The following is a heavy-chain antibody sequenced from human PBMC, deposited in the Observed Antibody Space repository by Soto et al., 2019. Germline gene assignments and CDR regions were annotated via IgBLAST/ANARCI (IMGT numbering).Heavy chain of an antibody. Sequence: LSLTCTVSGGSFSSRSLYWGLVRQPPGKGLEWIGTFFSGNTYSTPSLKSRVSISVDTSKRQFSLKLRSVAAADTAIYYCATTRGLAVGGSFDYWGQGALVTVSS. CDR2: FFSGNT. CDR3: ATTRGLAVGGSFDY. V-gene: IGHV4-39*01. CDR1: GGSFSSRSLY. D-gene: IGHD6-13*01. J-gene: IGHJ4*02.